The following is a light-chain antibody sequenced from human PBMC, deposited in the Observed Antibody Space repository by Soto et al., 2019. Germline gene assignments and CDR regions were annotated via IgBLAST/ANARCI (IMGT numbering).Light chain of an antibody. CDR3: CSYTGTYPVI. V-gene: IGLV2-11*01. CDR2: NVT. CDR1: NSDVGTYNY. Sequence: QSALTQPRSVSGSPGQSVTISCAGTNSDVGTYNYVSWYQQHPGKAPKLMIYNVTKRPSGVPDRFSGSKSGNTASLTISGLQAEDEADYYCCSYTGTYPVIIGGGTKLTVL. J-gene: IGLJ2*01.